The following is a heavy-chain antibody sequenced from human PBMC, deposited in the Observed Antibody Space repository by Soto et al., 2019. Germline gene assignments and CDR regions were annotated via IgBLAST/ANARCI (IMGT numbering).Heavy chain of an antibody. Sequence: GGSLRLSCAASGFTFSSYSMNWVRQAPGKGLEWVSYISRTSSTIYYADSVKGRFTISRDNAKHSLNLQMNSLRAEDTAVYYCARPYGDFPYWYFDLWGRGTLVTVSS. CDR3: ARPYGDFPYWYFDL. CDR2: ISRTSSTI. J-gene: IGHJ2*01. CDR1: GFTFSSYS. D-gene: IGHD4-17*01. V-gene: IGHV3-48*01.